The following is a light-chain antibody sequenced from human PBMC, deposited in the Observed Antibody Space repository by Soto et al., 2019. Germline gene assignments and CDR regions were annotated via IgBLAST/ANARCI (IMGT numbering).Light chain of an antibody. V-gene: IGKV3-15*01. J-gene: IGKJ1*01. CDR3: QQYNNWPPWT. CDR1: QSVSSN. CDR2: GAS. Sequence: EIVMTQSPATLSVSPGERVTLSCRASQSVSSNLAWYQQKPGQAPRNLIYGASTRAFGIPARFSGSGSGTEFTLTISSLQSEDFAVYYCQQYNNWPPWTFGQGTKVEIK.